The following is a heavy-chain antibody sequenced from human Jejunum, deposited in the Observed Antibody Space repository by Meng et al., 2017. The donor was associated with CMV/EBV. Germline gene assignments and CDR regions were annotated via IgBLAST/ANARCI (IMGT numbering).Heavy chain of an antibody. CDR3: ARLGRNNWNFDY. CDR1: GYSFTTYW. V-gene: IGHV5-51*01. Sequence: EGSGYSFTTYWIGWVRHMPGKGLEWMGIIYPSDSDTRYSPSFQGQVTISADKSISTAYLQWSSLEASDTARYHCARLGRNNWNFDYWGQGTLVTVSS. D-gene: IGHD1-1*01. J-gene: IGHJ4*02. CDR2: IYPSDSDT.